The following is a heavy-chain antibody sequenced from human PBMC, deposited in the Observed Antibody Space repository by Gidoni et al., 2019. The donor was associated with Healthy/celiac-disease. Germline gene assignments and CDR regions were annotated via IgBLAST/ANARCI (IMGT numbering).Heavy chain of an antibody. J-gene: IGHJ2*01. Sequence: EVQLVESGGGLVQPGRSLRLSCAASGFPFDDYAMHWVRQAPGKGLEWVSGISWNSGSIGYADSVKGRFTISRDNAKNSLYLQMNSLRAEDTALYYCAKKKGTAWYFDLWGRGTLVTVSS. D-gene: IGHD3-10*01. CDR2: ISWNSGSI. CDR1: GFPFDDYA. CDR3: AKKKGTAWYFDL. V-gene: IGHV3-9*01.